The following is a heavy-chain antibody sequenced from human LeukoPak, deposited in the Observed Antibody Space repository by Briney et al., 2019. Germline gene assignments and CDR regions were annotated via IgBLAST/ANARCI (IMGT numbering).Heavy chain of an antibody. CDR1: SINSNRYY. V-gene: IGHV4-39*01. J-gene: IGHJ6*02. CDR3: ARARGWSQYYYYGMDV. D-gene: IGHD2-8*01. CDR2: IYYSGST. Sequence: SETLSLTCTGSINSNRYYWGWIRQPPGKGLEWIGSIYYSGSTYYNPSLKSRVTISIDTSKNQFSLKLSPVTAADTAVYYCARARGWSQYYYYGMDVWGQGTTVTVSS.